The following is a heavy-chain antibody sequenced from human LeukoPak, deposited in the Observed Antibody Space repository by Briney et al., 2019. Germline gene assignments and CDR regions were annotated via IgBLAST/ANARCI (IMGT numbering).Heavy chain of an antibody. CDR1: GGSISSSSYY. Sequence: ETLSLTCTVSGGSISSSSYYWGWIRQPPGKGLEWVSAISGSGGSTYYADSVKGRFTISRDNSKNTLYLQMNSLRAEDTAVYYCAKDREWELPSYFDYWGQGTLVTVSS. D-gene: IGHD1-26*01. CDR2: ISGSGGST. V-gene: IGHV3-23*01. CDR3: AKDREWELPSYFDY. J-gene: IGHJ4*02.